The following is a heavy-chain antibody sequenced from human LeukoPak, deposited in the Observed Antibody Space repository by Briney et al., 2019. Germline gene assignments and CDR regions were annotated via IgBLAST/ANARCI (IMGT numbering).Heavy chain of an antibody. J-gene: IGHJ4*02. CDR1: GFTLSIYW. D-gene: IGHD2-15*01. CDR2: IKQDESEK. V-gene: IGHV3-7*01. Sequence: GGSLRLSCAASGFTLSIYWMSGVREAPGKGGEWLANIKQDESEKYYVDSVKGRFTISRDNAKNSLYLQMNSLRAEDTAVYYCARDYQYCSGGSCYRRSSYANGLDYWGQGTLVTVSS. CDR3: ARDYQYCSGGSCYRRSSYANGLDY.